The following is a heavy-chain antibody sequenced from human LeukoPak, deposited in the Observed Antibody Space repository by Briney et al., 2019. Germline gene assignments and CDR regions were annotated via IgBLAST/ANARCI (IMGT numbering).Heavy chain of an antibody. D-gene: IGHD6-13*01. CDR2: IYYSGST. CDR3: ARFPSSSWYGYAFDI. Sequence: PSETLSLTCTVSGGSISSYYWSWIRQPPGKGLEWIGYIYYSGSTYYNPSLKSRVTISVDTSKNQFSLKLSSVTAADTAVYYCARFPSSSWYGYAFDIWGQGTMVTVSS. J-gene: IGHJ3*02. V-gene: IGHV4-59*04. CDR1: GGSISSYY.